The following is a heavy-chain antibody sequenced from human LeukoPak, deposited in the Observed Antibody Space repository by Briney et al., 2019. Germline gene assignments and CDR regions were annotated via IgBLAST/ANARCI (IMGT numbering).Heavy chain of an antibody. Sequence: SVNVSCKASVYTFTSYAMNWVRQAPGQGLEWMGGIIPIFGTANYAHKFQGRVTINAEESTSTAYLELSSLRSEDTGVYYCARGVKFPPYYMDVWGKGTTVTISS. CDR2: IIPIFGTA. J-gene: IGHJ6*03. D-gene: IGHD2-21*01. CDR1: VYTFTSYA. V-gene: IGHV1-69*13. CDR3: ARGVKFPPYYMDV.